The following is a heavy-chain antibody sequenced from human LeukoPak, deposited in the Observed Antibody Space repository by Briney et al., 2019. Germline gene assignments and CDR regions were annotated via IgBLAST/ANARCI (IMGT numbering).Heavy chain of an antibody. Sequence: QSGGSLRLSCAASGFTFSSYWMHWVRQAPGKGLVWVSRINSDGSTTTYADSVKGRFTISRDNAENTLYLQMNSLRVEDTAVYYCERGGGIGATDYWGQGTLVTVSS. V-gene: IGHV3-74*01. J-gene: IGHJ4*02. CDR3: ERGGGIGATDY. CDR2: INSDGSTT. D-gene: IGHD3-16*01. CDR1: GFTFSSYW.